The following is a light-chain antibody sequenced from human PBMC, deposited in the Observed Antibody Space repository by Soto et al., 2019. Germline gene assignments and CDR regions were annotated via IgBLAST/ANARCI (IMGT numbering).Light chain of an antibody. J-gene: IGLJ2*01. V-gene: IGLV1-44*01. CDR1: SSNIGTNT. CDR3: AAWDDSLNGVV. CDR2: RNN. Sequence: QLVLTQPPSASGTPGQRVTVSCSGSSSNIGTNTVIWYQQLPGTAPKLLIYRNNQRPSGVPDQFSGSKSGTSASLAISGLLSEDEADYYCAAWDDSLNGVVFGGGTKLTVL.